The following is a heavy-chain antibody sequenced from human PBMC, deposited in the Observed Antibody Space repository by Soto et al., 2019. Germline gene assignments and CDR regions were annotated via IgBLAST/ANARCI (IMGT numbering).Heavy chain of an antibody. J-gene: IGHJ4*02. CDR1: GVSFSNHD. D-gene: IGHD3-22*01. V-gene: IGHV3-30*02. CDR2: IGYDGSNK. Sequence: PGGSLRLSCVASGVSFSNHDMDWVRQAPGKELEWVASIGYDGSNKYYADSVKGRFTISRDNSKNTLYLQMNSLRAEDTAVYYCARDYYDSSGYYELYWGQGTLVTVSS. CDR3: ARDYYDSSGYYELY.